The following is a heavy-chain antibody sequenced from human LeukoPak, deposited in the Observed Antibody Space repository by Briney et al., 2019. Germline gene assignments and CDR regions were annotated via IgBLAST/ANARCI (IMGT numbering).Heavy chain of an antibody. CDR3: ARDHVDTAMAASSSGYYQDDY. J-gene: IGHJ4*02. V-gene: IGHV3-11*04. CDR1: GFTFSDYY. Sequence: GGSLRLSCAASGFTFSDYYMSWIRQAPGKGLEWVSYISSSGSTIYYADSVKGRFTISRDNAKNSLYLQMNSPRAEDTAVYYCARDHVDTAMAASSSGYYQDDYWGQGTLVTVSS. D-gene: IGHD5-18*01. CDR2: ISSSGSTI.